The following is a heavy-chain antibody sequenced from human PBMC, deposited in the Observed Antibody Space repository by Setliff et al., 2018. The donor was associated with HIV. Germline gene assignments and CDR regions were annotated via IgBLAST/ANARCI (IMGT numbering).Heavy chain of an antibody. CDR3: ARLPYYDVFSGYYAPYFDY. CDR2: IFYSGST. J-gene: IGHJ4*03. D-gene: IGHD3-3*01. V-gene: IGHV4-39*01. CDR1: GGSISSSNYY. Sequence: PSETLSLTCTVAGGSISSSNYYWGWIRQPPGEGLEWIGSIFYSGSTYYNPSLKSRVTISVDTSKDQFSLKLTSVTAADTAVYYCARLPYYDVFSGYYAPYFDYWVPETLLVTVSS.